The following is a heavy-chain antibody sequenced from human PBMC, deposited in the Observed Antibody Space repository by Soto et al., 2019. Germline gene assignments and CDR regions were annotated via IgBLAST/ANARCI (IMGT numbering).Heavy chain of an antibody. Sequence: GGSLRLSCAASGFTFGSFAMTWVRQAPGKGLEWVSAITATGGGVYFADSVKGRFTISRDNSNNSLYLQMNSLRAEDTAVYYCAKYPYSSGYYPFDHWGQGTLVTVSS. CDR3: AKYPYSSGYYPFDH. D-gene: IGHD6-19*01. CDR2: ITATGGGV. CDR1: GFTFGSFA. J-gene: IGHJ4*02. V-gene: IGHV3-23*01.